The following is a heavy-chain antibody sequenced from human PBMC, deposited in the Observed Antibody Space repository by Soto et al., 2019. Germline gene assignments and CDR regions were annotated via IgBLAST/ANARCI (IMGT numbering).Heavy chain of an antibody. CDR1: GGSISSYY. Sequence: QVQLQESGPGLVKPSETLSLTCTVSGGSISSYYWSWIRQPPGKGLEWIGYIYYSGSTNYNPSLTSRVPISVDTSKNQFSLKLSSVTAADTAVYYCARVAREYYYDFWGQGTLVTVSS. V-gene: IGHV4-59*01. D-gene: IGHD3-10*01. CDR2: IYYSGST. J-gene: IGHJ4*02. CDR3: ARVAREYYYDF.